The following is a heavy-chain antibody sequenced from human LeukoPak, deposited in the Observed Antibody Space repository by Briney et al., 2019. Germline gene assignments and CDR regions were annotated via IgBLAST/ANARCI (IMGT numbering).Heavy chain of an antibody. D-gene: IGHD4-17*01. Sequence: PSETLSLTCAVYGGSFSGYYWSWIRQPPGKGLEWIGEINHSGSTNYNPSLKSRVTISVDTSKNQFSLKLSSATAADTAVYYCARGATVTLPDYWGQGTLVTVSS. CDR1: GGSFSGYY. CDR2: INHSGST. J-gene: IGHJ4*02. CDR3: ARGATVTLPDY. V-gene: IGHV4-34*01.